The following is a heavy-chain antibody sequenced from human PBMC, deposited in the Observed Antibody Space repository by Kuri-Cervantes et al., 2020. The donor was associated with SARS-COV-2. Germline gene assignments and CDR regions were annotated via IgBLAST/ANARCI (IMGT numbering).Heavy chain of an antibody. D-gene: IGHD2-15*01. CDR1: GFTFDDYT. V-gene: IGHV3-43*01. Sequence: GESLKISCAASGFTFDDYTMHWVRQAPGKGLEWVSLISWDGGSTYYADSVKGRFTISRDNSKNTLYLQMNSLRAEDTAVYYCARVMGGGTSFISLDYWGQGTLVTVSS. CDR2: ISWDGGST. J-gene: IGHJ4*02. CDR3: ARVMGGGTSFISLDY.